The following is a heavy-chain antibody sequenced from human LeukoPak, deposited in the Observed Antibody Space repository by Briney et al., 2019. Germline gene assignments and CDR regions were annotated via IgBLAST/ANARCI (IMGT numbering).Heavy chain of an antibody. CDR2: IRTTAEGAKYA. J-gene: IGHJ4*02. V-gene: IGHV3-48*02. D-gene: IGHD3-9*01. CDR1: GFSFTDYP. Sequence: GGSLRLSCATSGFSFTDYPMNWVRQAPGKGLEWISNIRTTAEGAKYAYYADSVKGRVTISRDDGKNTLYLHMNSLSDDDTAVYYCATDQRYAFDYWGQGILVTVSS. CDR3: ATDQRYAFDY.